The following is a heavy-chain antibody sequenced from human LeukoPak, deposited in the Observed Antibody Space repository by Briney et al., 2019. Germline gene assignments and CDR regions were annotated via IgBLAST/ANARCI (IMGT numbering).Heavy chain of an antibody. CDR2: ISSSSSYI. J-gene: IGHJ4*02. D-gene: IGHD1-26*01. Sequence: GGSLRLSCAASGFTFSDYSMNWVRQAPGKGLEWVSSISSSSSYIYYADSVKGRFIISRDNAKNSLYLQMNSLRAEDTAVYYCARTPSGSYLKTYFDYWGQGTLVTVSS. CDR3: ARTPSGSYLKTYFDY. V-gene: IGHV3-21*01. CDR1: GFTFSDYS.